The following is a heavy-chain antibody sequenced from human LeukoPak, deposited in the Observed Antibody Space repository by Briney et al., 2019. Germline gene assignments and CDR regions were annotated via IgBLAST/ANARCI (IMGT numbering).Heavy chain of an antibody. Sequence: GRSLRLSCADSGFTFSSYGMHWVRQAPGKGLEWVAVISYDGSNKYYADSVKGRFTISRDNSKNTLYLQMNSLRAEDTAVYYCAKAEYSSGWYQDYWGQGTLVTVSS. CDR2: ISYDGSNK. V-gene: IGHV3-30*18. CDR1: GFTFSSYG. D-gene: IGHD6-19*01. CDR3: AKAEYSSGWYQDY. J-gene: IGHJ4*02.